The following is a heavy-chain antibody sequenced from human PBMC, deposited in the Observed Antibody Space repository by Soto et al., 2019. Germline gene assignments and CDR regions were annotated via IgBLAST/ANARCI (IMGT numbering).Heavy chain of an antibody. J-gene: IGHJ6*02. Sequence: SETLSLTCTVSGGSISSYYWSWIRQPPGKGLEWIGYIYYSGSTNYNPSLKSRVTISVDTSKNQFSLKLSSVTAADTAVHYCARVGHYDFWSGYGTKNGMDVWGQGTTVTVSS. CDR2: IYYSGST. CDR3: ARVGHYDFWSGYGTKNGMDV. D-gene: IGHD3-3*01. CDR1: GGSISSYY. V-gene: IGHV4-59*01.